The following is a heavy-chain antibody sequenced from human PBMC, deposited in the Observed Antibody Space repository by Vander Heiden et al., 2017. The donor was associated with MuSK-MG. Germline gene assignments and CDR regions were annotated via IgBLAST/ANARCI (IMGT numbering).Heavy chain of an antibody. CDR1: GFPFSAYA. D-gene: IGHD4-4*01. Sequence: EVQLLESGGGLVQPGGSLKLSCAASGFPFSAYAMPWVRQTLGTGLEWVSTIDSSGGTTDYADSVKGRFTISRDNSKNTVYLQLNRLRAEDTATYYCARAIGAAVTGRRSWKYPDYWGQGTLVTVSS. CDR2: IDSSGGTT. J-gene: IGHJ4*02. V-gene: IGHV3-23*01. CDR3: ARAIGAAVTGRRSWKYPDY.